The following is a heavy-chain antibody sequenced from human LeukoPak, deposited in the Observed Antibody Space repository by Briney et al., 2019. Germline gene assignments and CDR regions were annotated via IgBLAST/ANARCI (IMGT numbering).Heavy chain of an antibody. Sequence: GGSLRPSCAASGFTFSSYAMSWVRQAPGKGLEWVSAISGSGGSTYYADSVKGRFTISRDNSKNTLYLQMNSLRAEDTAVYYCAKDLGYGDYFDYWGQGTLVTVSS. CDR3: AKDLGYGDYFDY. D-gene: IGHD4-17*01. V-gene: IGHV3-23*01. CDR1: GFTFSSYA. J-gene: IGHJ4*02. CDR2: ISGSGGST.